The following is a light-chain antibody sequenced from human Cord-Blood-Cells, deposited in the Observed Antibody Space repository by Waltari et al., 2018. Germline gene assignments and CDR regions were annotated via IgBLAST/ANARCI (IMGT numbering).Light chain of an antibody. CDR2: GNS. V-gene: IGLV1-40*01. Sequence: QSVLTQPPSVSGAPGQRVTISCTGSSSNIGAGYDVQWDQQLPGTAPNLLIYGNSTRPSGVRDRFAGSKPGTSASLAITGLQAEDEADYYCQSYDSSLSVVFGGGTKLTVL. CDR1: SSNIGAGYD. CDR3: QSYDSSLSVV. J-gene: IGLJ2*01.